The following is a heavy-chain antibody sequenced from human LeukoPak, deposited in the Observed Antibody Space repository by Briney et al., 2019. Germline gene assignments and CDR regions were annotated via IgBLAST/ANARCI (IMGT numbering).Heavy chain of an antibody. V-gene: IGHV1-46*01. Sequence: ASVKVSCKASGYTFTRYYMHWVRQAPGQGLEWMGIINPSGGSTSYAQKFQDRVTMTRDTSTSTVYMELSSLRSEDTAVYYCAIGFYGDYDPVGVPWFDPWGQGTLVTVSS. D-gene: IGHD4-17*01. CDR3: AIGFYGDYDPVGVPWFDP. J-gene: IGHJ5*02. CDR1: GYTFTRYY. CDR2: INPSGGST.